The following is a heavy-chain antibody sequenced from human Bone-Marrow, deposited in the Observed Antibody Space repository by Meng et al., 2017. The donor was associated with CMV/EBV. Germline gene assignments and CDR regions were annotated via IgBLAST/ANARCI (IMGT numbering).Heavy chain of an antibody. CDR2: ISWNSGSI. V-gene: IGHV3-9*01. CDR3: ATLSTGVPWFDP. D-gene: IGHD3-10*01. Sequence: GGSLRLSCAASGFTFDDYAMHWVRQAPGKGLEWVSGISWNSGSIGYADSVKGRFTISRDNAKNSLYLQMNSLRAEDTAVYYCATLSTGVPWFDPWGQGTLVTVSS. J-gene: IGHJ5*02. CDR1: GFTFDDYA.